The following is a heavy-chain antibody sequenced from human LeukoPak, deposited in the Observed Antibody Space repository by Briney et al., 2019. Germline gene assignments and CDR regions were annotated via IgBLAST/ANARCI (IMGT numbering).Heavy chain of an antibody. Sequence: PSETLSLTCTVSGVSSSSSYWSWIRQPPGKGLEWIGYIFYTGDSNHNPSFKSRVSISLDTSKDQISLKLSSVTAADTAVYYCARHRFASPLDSWGQGTPVTVSS. D-gene: IGHD2-21*01. J-gene: IGHJ4*02. V-gene: IGHV4-59*08. CDR1: GVSSSSSY. CDR2: IFYTGDS. CDR3: ARHRFASPLDS.